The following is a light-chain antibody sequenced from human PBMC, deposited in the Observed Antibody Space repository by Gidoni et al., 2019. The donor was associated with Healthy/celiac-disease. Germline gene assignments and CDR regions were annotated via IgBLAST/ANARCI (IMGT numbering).Light chain of an antibody. CDR3: QQYNNWLALT. V-gene: IGKV3-15*01. Sequence: EIVMTQSPATLSVSPGERATSSCRASQSVSSNLAWYQQKPGQAPRLLIYGASTRATGIPARFSGSGSGTEFTLTISSLQSEDFAVYYCQQYNNWLALTFGGGTKVEIK. J-gene: IGKJ4*01. CDR2: GAS. CDR1: QSVSSN.